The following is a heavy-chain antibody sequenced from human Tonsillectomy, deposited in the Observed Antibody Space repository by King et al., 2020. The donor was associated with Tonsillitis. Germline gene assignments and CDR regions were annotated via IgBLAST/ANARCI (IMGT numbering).Heavy chain of an antibody. CDR2: ISWNSVGT. V-gene: IGHV3-9*01. D-gene: IGHD3-3*01. J-gene: IGHJ4*02. Sequence: VQLVQSGGGLVQPGRSLRLSCAASGFTFDDYAMHWFRPAPGKGLEWVSGISWNSVGTGYADSVNGRFTISRDNAKNSLYLQMNSLRAEDTALYYCAKDTRALYDFWTGSFDYWGQGTLVTVSS. CDR3: AKDTRALYDFWTGSFDY. CDR1: GFTFDDYA.